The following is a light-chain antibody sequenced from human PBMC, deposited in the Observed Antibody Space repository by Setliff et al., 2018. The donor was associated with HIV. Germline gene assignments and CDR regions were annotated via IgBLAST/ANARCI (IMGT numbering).Light chain of an antibody. CDR3: SSYTSSSTL. J-gene: IGLJ2*01. Sequence: QSVLTQPASVSGSPGQSITISCTGTSSDIGGYNYVSWYQQHPGKAPKLVIYDVKDQPSGVSNRFSGSKSGNTASLTISGLQAEDEADYYCSSYTSSSTLFGGGTKGTVL. CDR2: DVK. V-gene: IGLV2-14*03. CDR1: SSDIGGYNY.